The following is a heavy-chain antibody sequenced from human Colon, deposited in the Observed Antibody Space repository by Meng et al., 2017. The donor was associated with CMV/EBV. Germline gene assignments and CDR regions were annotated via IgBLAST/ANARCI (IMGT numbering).Heavy chain of an antibody. CDR3: VREIRRAWFDP. Sequence: GGSLRLSCAASQFTFLTYWVNWVRQAPGKGLEWVANIQVDGSKKYYVDSVKGRFTISRDNAKNSVYLQMDSLRAEDTAVYFCVREIRRAWFDPWGQGTLVTV. J-gene: IGHJ5*02. V-gene: IGHV3-7*01. CDR1: QFTFLTYW. CDR2: IQVDGSKK.